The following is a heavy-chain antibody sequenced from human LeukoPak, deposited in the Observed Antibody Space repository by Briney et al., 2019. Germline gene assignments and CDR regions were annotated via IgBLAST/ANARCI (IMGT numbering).Heavy chain of an antibody. J-gene: IGHJ4*02. CDR2: ISSGSSYI. Sequence: PGGSLRLSCVASGFTFRDYSMDWVRQAPGKGLEWVCSISSGSSYIYYADSVKGRFTISRDNAKNSLFLQMNTLRAEDTAVYYCARDPRPFGCTSDACPRYYFDNWGQGTLVTVSS. CDR1: GFTFRDYS. V-gene: IGHV3-21*01. D-gene: IGHD2-8*02. CDR3: ARDPRPFGCTSDACPRYYFDN.